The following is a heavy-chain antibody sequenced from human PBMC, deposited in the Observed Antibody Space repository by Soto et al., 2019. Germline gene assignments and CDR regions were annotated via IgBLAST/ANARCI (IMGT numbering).Heavy chain of an antibody. D-gene: IGHD3-10*01. CDR2: MKQDGSEK. CDR1: GFTFSSYW. V-gene: IGHV3-7*03. Sequence: GGSLRLSCAASGFTFSSYWMSWVRQAPGKGLEWVANMKQDGSEKYYVDSVKGRFTISRDNAKNSLYLQMNSLRAEDTAVYYCARLKLLWFGELWRAFDIWGQGTMVTVSS. CDR3: ARLKLLWFGELWRAFDI. J-gene: IGHJ3*02.